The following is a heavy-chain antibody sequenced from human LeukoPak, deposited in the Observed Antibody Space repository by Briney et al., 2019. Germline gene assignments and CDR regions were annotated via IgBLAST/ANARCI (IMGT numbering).Heavy chain of an antibody. CDR1: GYTFTGYY. V-gene: IGHV1-2*06. J-gene: IGHJ4*02. CDR3: ARGIAGYSSGHYSDY. D-gene: IGHD6-19*01. CDR2: INPNSGGT. Sequence: EASVKVSCKASGYTFTGYYMHWVRQAPGQGLEWMGRINPNSGGTNYAQKFQGRVTMTRDTSISTAYMELSRLRSDDTAAYYCARGIAGYSSGHYSDYWGQGTLVTVSS.